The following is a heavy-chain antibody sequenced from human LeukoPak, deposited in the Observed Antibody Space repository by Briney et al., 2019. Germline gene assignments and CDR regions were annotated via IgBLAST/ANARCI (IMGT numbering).Heavy chain of an antibody. Sequence: PSETLSLTCAVYGGSFSGYYWTWIRQTPEKGLEWIGEMNPSGSTNYNPSLKSRVAISVDTSKNQFSLELSSVTAADTAVYYCARGRQDVTMIVVVMTAVSYYLDVWGKGTTVTVS. CDR3: ARGRQDVTMIVVVMTAVSYYLDV. CDR1: GGSFSGYY. J-gene: IGHJ6*03. D-gene: IGHD3-22*01. V-gene: IGHV4-34*01. CDR2: MNPSGST.